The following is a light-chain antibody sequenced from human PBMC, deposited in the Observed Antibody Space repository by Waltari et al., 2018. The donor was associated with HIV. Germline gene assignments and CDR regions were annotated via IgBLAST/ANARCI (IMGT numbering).Light chain of an antibody. CDR2: RNN. Sequence: QSVLTQPPSASGTPGQSVTISCSGSSSNIGSNYVYWYQQLPGTAPKLLIYRNNQRPSGVPDRFSGFKSGTSASLAISGLRSEDEADYYCAAWDDNLSGCVFGGGSKLTIL. CDR1: SSNIGSNY. J-gene: IGLJ3*02. CDR3: AAWDDNLSGCV. V-gene: IGLV1-47*01.